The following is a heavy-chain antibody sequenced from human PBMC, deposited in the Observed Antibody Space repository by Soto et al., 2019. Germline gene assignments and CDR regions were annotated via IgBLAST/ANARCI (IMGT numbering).Heavy chain of an antibody. CDR2: IFFSGHT. Sequence: SETLSLTCSVSGGSISIGGYYLTWIRQHPGKGLEWIAYIFFSGHTFSNPSLKSRVTISADTSKNQFSLRLSSVSAADTAMYYCARGFDYNLIDYWGKGLLVTVSS. J-gene: IGHJ4*02. V-gene: IGHV4-31*03. CDR1: GGSISIGGYY. CDR3: ARGFDYNLIDY. D-gene: IGHD3-10*01.